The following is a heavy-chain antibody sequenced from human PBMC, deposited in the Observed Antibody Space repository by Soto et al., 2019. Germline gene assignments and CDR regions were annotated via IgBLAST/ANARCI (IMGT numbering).Heavy chain of an antibody. Sequence: QVXXXXXGXGLVKPSDTLSLTCAVSGYXISSSNWWGWXRQPPGKGLEWIGYIYYSGTTYYNPSLKSRVTMSVDTSKNQFSLKLTSVTAVDTAVYYCARREIQGPIDYWGQGTLVTVSS. CDR3: ARREIQGPIDY. J-gene: IGHJ4*02. CDR1: GYXISSSNW. D-gene: IGHD1-26*01. CDR2: IYYSGTT. V-gene: IGHV4-28*01.